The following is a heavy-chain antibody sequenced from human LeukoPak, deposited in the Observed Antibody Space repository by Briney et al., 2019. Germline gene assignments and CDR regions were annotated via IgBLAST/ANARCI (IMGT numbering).Heavy chain of an antibody. Sequence: GGSLRLSCTGSGFTFGDYAMNWVRQAPGKGLEWVGFIKSKAYGGTTEYAASVKGRFTISRDDSKSIAYLQMNGLKTEDTAVYYCTRVIVATKDYWGQGTLVTVSS. CDR2: IKSKAYGGTT. CDR1: GFTFGDYA. CDR3: TRVIVATKDY. D-gene: IGHD5-12*01. J-gene: IGHJ4*01. V-gene: IGHV3-49*04.